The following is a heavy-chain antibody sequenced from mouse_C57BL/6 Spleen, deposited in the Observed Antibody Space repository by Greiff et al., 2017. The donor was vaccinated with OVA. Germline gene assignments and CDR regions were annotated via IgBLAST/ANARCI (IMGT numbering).Heavy chain of an antibody. Sequence: QVQLQQSGAELVKPGASVKISCKASGYAFSSYWMNWVKQRPGKGLEWIGQIYPGDGDTNYNGKFKGKATLTADKSSSTAYMQLSSLTSEDSAVYFCARGVITTGVTPYFDVWGTGTTVTVSS. CDR3: ARGVITTGVTPYFDV. D-gene: IGHD1-1*01. J-gene: IGHJ1*03. CDR2: IYPGDGDT. CDR1: GYAFSSYW. V-gene: IGHV1-80*01.